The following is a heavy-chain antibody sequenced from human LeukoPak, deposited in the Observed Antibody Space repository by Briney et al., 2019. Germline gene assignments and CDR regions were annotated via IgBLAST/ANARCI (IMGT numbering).Heavy chain of an antibody. CDR2: IYYSGST. V-gene: IGHV4-59*12. J-gene: IGHJ3*02. CDR3: ARGGLWAFDI. D-gene: IGHD3-16*01. Sequence: PSETLSLTCTVSGVSISSYYWSWIRQPPGKGLVWIGYIYYSGSTNYNPSLKSRVTISVDTSKNQFSLKLSSVTAADTAVYYCARGGLWAFDIWGQGTMVTVSS. CDR1: GVSISSYY.